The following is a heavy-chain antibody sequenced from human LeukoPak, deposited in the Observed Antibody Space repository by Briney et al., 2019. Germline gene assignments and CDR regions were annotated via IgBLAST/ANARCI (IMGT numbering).Heavy chain of an antibody. D-gene: IGHD7-27*01. CDR3: ARDSAGDYWLDP. CDR1: GGPISGYY. Sequence: PSETLSLTCTASGGPISGYYWNWIRQPPGKGLEWIGSIYYSGRTSFNGSLKTRITMSVDTSKNQFSLKLTSVATADTAVYFCARDSAGDYWLDPWGQGTPVTVSS. V-gene: IGHV4-59*01. CDR2: IYYSGRT. J-gene: IGHJ5*02.